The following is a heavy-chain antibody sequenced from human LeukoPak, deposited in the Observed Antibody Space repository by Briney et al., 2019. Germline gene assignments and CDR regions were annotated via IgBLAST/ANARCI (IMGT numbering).Heavy chain of an antibody. J-gene: IGHJ3*02. D-gene: IGHD4-17*01. V-gene: IGHV4-4*07. CDR2: IYTSGST. CDR1: GGSISSYY. Sequence: MPSETLSLTCTVSGGSISSYYWSWIRQPAGKGLEWIGRIYTSGSTNYNPSLKSRVTMSVDTSKNQFSLKLSSVTAADTAVYYCARGRSSYGDYLGIASDAFDIWGQGTMVTVSS. CDR3: ARGRSSYGDYLGIASDAFDI.